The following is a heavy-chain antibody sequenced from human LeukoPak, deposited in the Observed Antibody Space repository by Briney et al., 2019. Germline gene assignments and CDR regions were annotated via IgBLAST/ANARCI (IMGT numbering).Heavy chain of an antibody. D-gene: IGHD3-22*01. CDR2: IPSGSSFI. J-gene: IGHJ3*01. V-gene: IGHV3-21*01. Sequence: PGGSLRLSCSASGFTFSDYSVNWVRQAPGKGLEWVSSIPSGSSFIYYADSVKGRFTIYRDNARNSLYLQMNSLRADDTAIYYCARTLYESSGYRRNVFDVWGQGTMVIVSS. CDR3: ARTLYESSGYRRNVFDV. CDR1: GFTFSDYS.